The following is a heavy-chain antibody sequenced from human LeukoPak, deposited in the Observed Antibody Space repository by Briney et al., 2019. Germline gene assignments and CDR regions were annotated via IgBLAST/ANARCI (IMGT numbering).Heavy chain of an antibody. D-gene: IGHD1-26*01. J-gene: IGHJ4*02. CDR1: GGSFSVYY. Sequence: SETLSLTCAVYGGSFSVYYWSWIRQPPGKGLEWIGEINHSGSTNSNPSLKSRVTISVDASKNQFSLKLSSVTAADTAVYYCARGGWELPEGSLDNWGQGTLVTVSS. CDR2: INHSGST. CDR3: ARGGWELPEGSLDN. V-gene: IGHV4-34*01.